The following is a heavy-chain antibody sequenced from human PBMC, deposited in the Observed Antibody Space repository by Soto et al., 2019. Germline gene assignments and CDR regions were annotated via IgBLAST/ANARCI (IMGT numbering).Heavy chain of an antibody. J-gene: IGHJ4*02. CDR1: GVSFSGFS. D-gene: IGHD6-13*01. CDR3: ARGRKVYTSTSYVD. CDR2: INHSGST. V-gene: IGHV4-34*01. Sequence: PETLSLTCAVYGVSFSGFSWSWIRQPPGKGLEWIGEINHSGSTNYNPSFKSRVTISEDTSKNQFSMKLSSVTAADTAVYYCARGRKVYTSTSYVDWGQGTLVT.